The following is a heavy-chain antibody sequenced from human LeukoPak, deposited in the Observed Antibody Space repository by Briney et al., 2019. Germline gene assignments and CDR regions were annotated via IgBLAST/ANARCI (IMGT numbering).Heavy chain of an antibody. CDR1: GGSISSSSYY. J-gene: IGHJ4*02. Sequence: KPSQTLSLTCTVSGGSISSSSYYWGWVRQPPGEGLEWIGSIYYSGSTYYNPSLKSRVTISVDTSKNQFSLKLSSVTAADTAVYYCARLGVVVAALLGVRGYFDYWGQGTLVTVSS. CDR2: IYYSGST. CDR3: ARLGVVVAALLGVRGYFDY. D-gene: IGHD2-15*01. V-gene: IGHV4-39*01.